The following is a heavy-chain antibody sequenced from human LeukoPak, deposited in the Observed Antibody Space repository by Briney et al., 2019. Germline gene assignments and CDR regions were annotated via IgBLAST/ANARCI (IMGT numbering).Heavy chain of an antibody. V-gene: IGHV1-2*02. Sequence: GASVKVSCKASGYTFTGYYMHWVRQAPGQGLEWMGWINPNSGGTNYAQKFQGRVTMTRDTSISTAYMELSRLRSDDTAVYYCARAHGTVPYSAFDIWGQGTMVTVSS. D-gene: IGHD3-16*01. CDR2: INPNSGGT. CDR3: ARAHGTVPYSAFDI. J-gene: IGHJ3*02. CDR1: GYTFTGYY.